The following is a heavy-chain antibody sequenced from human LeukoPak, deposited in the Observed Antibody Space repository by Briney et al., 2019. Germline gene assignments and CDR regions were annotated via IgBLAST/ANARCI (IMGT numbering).Heavy chain of an antibody. D-gene: IGHD2-2*01. CDR2: ISTSGSYI. CDR3: PRSLCSSTSCKPYYFDS. J-gene: IGHJ4*02. V-gene: IGHV3-21*01. CDR1: EFTFSGYS. Sequence: TGGSLRLSCAASEFTFSGYSMNWVRQAPGKGLEWVSSISTSGSYIYYADSVKGRFTISRDNAKNSLYLQMNSLRAEDTAVYYCPRSLCSSTSCKPYYFDSWGQGTLVTVSS.